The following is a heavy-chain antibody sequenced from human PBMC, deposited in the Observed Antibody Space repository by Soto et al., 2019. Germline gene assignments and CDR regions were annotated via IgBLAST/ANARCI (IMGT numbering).Heavy chain of an antibody. J-gene: IGHJ4*02. CDR3: ARGPTMVSDY. CDR2: INHSGST. CDR1: GGSFSGYY. Sequence: QVQLQQWGAGLLKPSETLSLTCAVYGGSFSGYYWSWTRQPPGKGLEWIGEINHSGSTNYNPSLKRRVTISVDTSKNQFSLKLSSVTAADTAVYYCARGPTMVSDYWGQGTLVTGSS. V-gene: IGHV4-34*01. D-gene: IGHD3-10*01.